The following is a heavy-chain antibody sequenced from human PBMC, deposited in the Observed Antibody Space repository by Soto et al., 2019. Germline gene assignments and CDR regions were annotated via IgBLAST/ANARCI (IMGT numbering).Heavy chain of an antibody. J-gene: IGHJ4*02. CDR1: GFTFSSYG. D-gene: IGHD6-13*01. CDR3: AKDYGPKAPHPYSNTHTDF. CDR2: ISHDGAFK. Sequence: QRHLVESGGGVAQPGRSLRLSCAASGFTFSSYGMHWIRQAPGKGLEWVAVISHDGAFKDYADSVKGRFTISRDNSENTLFMEMNSLGPSDTAVYYCAKDYGPKAPHPYSNTHTDFWGQGTRVTVSS. V-gene: IGHV3-30*18.